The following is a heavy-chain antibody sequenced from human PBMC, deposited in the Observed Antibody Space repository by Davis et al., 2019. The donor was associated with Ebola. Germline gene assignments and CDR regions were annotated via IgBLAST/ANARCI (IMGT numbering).Heavy chain of an antibody. CDR2: ISSSSSYI. J-gene: IGHJ6*03. CDR3: ARDKGDDWLLRLDYYYYMDV. V-gene: IGHV3-21*01. CDR1: GFTFSSYS. D-gene: IGHD3-9*01. Sequence: GESLKISCAASGFTFSSYSMNWVRQAPGKGLEWVLSISSSSSYIYYADSVKGRFTISRDNAKNSLYLQMNSLRAEDTAVYYCARDKGDDWLLRLDYYYYMDVWGKGTTVTVSS.